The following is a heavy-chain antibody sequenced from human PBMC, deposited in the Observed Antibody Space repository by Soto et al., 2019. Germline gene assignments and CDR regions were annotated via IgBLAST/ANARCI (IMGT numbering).Heavy chain of an antibody. D-gene: IGHD3-16*01. Sequence: QVQLVQSGAEVKKPGASVKVSCKASGYIFSSYGISWVRQAPGQGLEWMGWISAYNGNTNYAQKLPGRVTLTTDTSTSPAHMERRSLRSDDPAVYYCARAEGGGGYYWGQGTLVTVSS. J-gene: IGHJ4*02. V-gene: IGHV1-18*01. CDR2: ISAYNGNT. CDR3: ARAEGGGGYY. CDR1: GYIFSSYG.